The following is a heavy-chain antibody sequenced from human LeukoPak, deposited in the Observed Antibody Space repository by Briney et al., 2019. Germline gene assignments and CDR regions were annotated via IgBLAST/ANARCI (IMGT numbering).Heavy chain of an antibody. CDR3: ARGRPHGNDY. Sequence: GGSLRLSCMASGFTFSNYWMYWVRQTPGKGLAWVSRINNDESRTTYADSVKGRFSISRDNAKNTLYLQMNSLRVEDTAVYYCARGRPHGNDYWGQGTLVTVSS. CDR1: GFTFSNYW. CDR2: INNDESRT. D-gene: IGHD4-23*01. V-gene: IGHV3-74*01. J-gene: IGHJ4*02.